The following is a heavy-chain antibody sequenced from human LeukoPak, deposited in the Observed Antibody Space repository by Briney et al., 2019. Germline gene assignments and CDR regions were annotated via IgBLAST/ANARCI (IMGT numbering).Heavy chain of an antibody. V-gene: IGHV4-61*02. CDR1: GGSPSSGSSY. J-gene: IGHJ1*01. CDR3: AGVRNCGGDCPAAVQN. D-gene: IGHD2-21*02. CDR2: IYASGST. Sequence: SQTLSLTCTVPGGSPSSGSSYWSWIRQPAGKGMEWIGRIYASGSTNYNPSLKSRVPTPVDTSNTRFSLKLSSVTAAATPVNYCAGVRNCGGDCPAAVQNWGQGTLGSVSS.